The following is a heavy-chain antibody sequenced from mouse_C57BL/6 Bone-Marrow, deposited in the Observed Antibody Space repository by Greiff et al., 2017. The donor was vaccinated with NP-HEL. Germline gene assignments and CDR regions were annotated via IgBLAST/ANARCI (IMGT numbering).Heavy chain of an antibody. CDR2: INPSSGYT. CDR1: GYTFTSYT. CDR3: TGFVTVLATCY. Sequence: QVQLQQSGAELARPGASVKMSCKASGYTFTSYTMHWVKQRPGQGLEWVGYINPSSGYTKYNQKFKDKATLTADKSSSTAYMQLSSLSSEDAAVYYCTGFVTVLATCYWGQGPTLTVSS. J-gene: IGHJ2*01. V-gene: IGHV1-4*01. D-gene: IGHD1-1*01.